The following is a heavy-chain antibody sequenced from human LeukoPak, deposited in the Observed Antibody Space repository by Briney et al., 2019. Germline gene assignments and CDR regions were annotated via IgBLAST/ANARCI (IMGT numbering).Heavy chain of an antibody. J-gene: IGHJ5*02. V-gene: IGHV1-69*02. CDR3: ARSHYGSVIYTPSAPTPWFDP. CDR1: GGTSRSYT. Sequence: SVKPPCKLSGGTSRSYTIVWVRQVPRQGREWMGRIIPILAMTHYTRTFQDRVTITADKSTSTAYMELTSLESEDTAICYCARSHYGSVIYTPSAPTPWFDPWGEGTLVTVSS. CDR2: IIPILAMT. D-gene: IGHD3-10*01.